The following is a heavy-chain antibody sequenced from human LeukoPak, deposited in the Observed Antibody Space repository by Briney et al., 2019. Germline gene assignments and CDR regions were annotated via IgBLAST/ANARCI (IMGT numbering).Heavy chain of an antibody. CDR1: GFTFSDYY. D-gene: IGHD3-9*01. V-gene: IGHV3-11*01. J-gene: IGHJ4*02. Sequence: GGPLRLSCAASGFTFSDYYMSWVRQAPGKGLEYLSYISSSGSTIYYADSVKGRFTVSRDNAKNSLYLQMNSLRAEDTAVYYCTRYYDILTGYTPFDYWGQGTLVTVSS. CDR2: ISSSGSTI. CDR3: TRYYDILTGYTPFDY.